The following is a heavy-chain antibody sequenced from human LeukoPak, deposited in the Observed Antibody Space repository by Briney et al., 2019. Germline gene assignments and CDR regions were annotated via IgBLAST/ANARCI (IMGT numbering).Heavy chain of an antibody. Sequence: ASVKVSCKASGGTFSSYAISWVRQAPGQGLEWMGGIIPIFGTANYAQKFQGRVTITADESTSTAYMELSSLRSEDTAMYYCARMEMATAIFDYWGQGTLVTVSS. D-gene: IGHD5-24*01. V-gene: IGHV1-69*13. CDR1: GGTFSSYA. CDR3: ARMEMATAIFDY. CDR2: IIPIFGTA. J-gene: IGHJ4*02.